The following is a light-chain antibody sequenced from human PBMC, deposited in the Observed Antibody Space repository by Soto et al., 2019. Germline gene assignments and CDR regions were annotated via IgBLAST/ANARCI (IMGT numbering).Light chain of an antibody. CDR1: SSDVGSYNL. Sequence: QSALTQPASVSGSPGQSITISCTGTSSDVGSYNLVSWYQHHPGKAPKLMIYEGSKRPSGVSNRFSGSKSGNTASLTISGRQAEDEADYYCCSYAGSSILDVFGTGTKLTVL. V-gene: IGLV2-23*01. CDR3: CSYAGSSILDV. CDR2: EGS. J-gene: IGLJ1*01.